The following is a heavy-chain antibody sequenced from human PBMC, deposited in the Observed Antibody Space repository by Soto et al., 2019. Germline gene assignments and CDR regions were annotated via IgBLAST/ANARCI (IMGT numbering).Heavy chain of an antibody. Sequence: GGSLRLSCAASGFTFSSYGMHWVRQAPGKGLEWVAVIWYDGSNKYYADSVKGRFTISRDNSKNTLYLQMNSLRAEDTAVYYCAREDIVVAPANYYYYGMDVWGQGTTVTVSS. CDR1: GFTFSSYG. CDR2: IWYDGSNK. V-gene: IGHV3-33*01. J-gene: IGHJ6*02. D-gene: IGHD2-2*01. CDR3: AREDIVVAPANYYYYGMDV.